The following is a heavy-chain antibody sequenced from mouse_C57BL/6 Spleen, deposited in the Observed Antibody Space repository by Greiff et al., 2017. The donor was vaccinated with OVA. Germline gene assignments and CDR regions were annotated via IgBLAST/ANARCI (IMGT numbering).Heavy chain of an antibody. CDR3: ARRDYGNYYAMDY. CDR2: IHPNSGST. J-gene: IGHJ4*01. V-gene: IGHV1-64*01. CDR1: GYTFTSYW. Sequence: VQLQQPGAELVKPGASVKLSCKASGYTFTSYWMHWVKQRPGQGLEWIGMIHPNSGSTNYNEKFKSKATLTVDKSSSTAYMQLSSLTSEVSAVYYCARRDYGNYYAMDYWGQGTSVTVSS. D-gene: IGHD2-1*01.